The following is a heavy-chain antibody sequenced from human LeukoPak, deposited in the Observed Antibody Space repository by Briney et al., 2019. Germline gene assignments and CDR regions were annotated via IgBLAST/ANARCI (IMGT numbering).Heavy chain of an antibody. CDR2: ISYDGSNK. D-gene: IGHD6-19*01. CDR3: ARVGGQWLVPGY. J-gene: IGHJ4*02. V-gene: IGHV3-30-3*01. Sequence: GRSLRLSCAASGFTFSSYAMHWVRQAPGKGLEWVAVISYDGSNKYYADSVKGRFTISRDNSKNTLYLQMNSLRAEDTAVYYCARVGGQWLVPGYWGQGTLVTVSS. CDR1: GFTFSSYA.